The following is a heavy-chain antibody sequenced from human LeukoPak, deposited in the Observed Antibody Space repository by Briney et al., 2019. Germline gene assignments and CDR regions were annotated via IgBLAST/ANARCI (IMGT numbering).Heavy chain of an antibody. D-gene: IGHD3-16*01. CDR2: IFTSSSYI. CDR1: GFTFSSYS. V-gene: IGHV3-21*01. CDR3: ARGGDHPTVLFSYLDV. J-gene: IGHJ6*03. Sequence: GGSMRLSCAASGFTFSSYSMNWVRQAPGKGLEWVSFIFTSSSYIYYAYAGKGRFIITRDNANNSLHLHMNRLRAEDTAVYYGARGGDHPTVLFSYLDVWGKGATVTVSS.